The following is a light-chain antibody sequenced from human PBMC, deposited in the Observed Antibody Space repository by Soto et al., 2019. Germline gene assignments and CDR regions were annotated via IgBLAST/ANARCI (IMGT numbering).Light chain of an antibody. CDR2: DAS. Sequence: DIQMTQSPSSLSASVGDRVTITCQASQDISNYLNWYQQKPGKAPKLLIYDASNLETGVPSRFSGSRSGTDFTFTISSLQPEDSATYYCQQYDNRPLNFGGGTKVEIK. V-gene: IGKV1-33*01. CDR1: QDISNY. CDR3: QQYDNRPLN. J-gene: IGKJ4*01.